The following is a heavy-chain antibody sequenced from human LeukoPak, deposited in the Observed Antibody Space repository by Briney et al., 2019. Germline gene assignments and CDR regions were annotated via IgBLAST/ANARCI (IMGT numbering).Heavy chain of an antibody. V-gene: IGHV6-1*01. D-gene: IGHD2-2*01. J-gene: IGHJ5*02. CDR1: GDTVFSTTVA. Sequence: SQTLSLTCAISGDTVFSTTVAWNWIRQSPSRGLEWLGRTYYRSTWYNDYAVSVRGRITVNPDTSKNQFSLHLNSVTPEDTAVYYCARRLTQYDCFDPWGQGILVTVSS. CDR3: ARRLTQYDCFDP. CDR2: TYYRSTWYN.